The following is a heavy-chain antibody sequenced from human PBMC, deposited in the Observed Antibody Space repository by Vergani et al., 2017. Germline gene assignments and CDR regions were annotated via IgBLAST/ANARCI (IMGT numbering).Heavy chain of an antibody. D-gene: IGHD2-15*01. CDR3: TRHWAVVAANNWFDP. V-gene: IGHV4-59*04. CDR1: GFTFSSYSMN. Sequence: VQLLESGGGLVQPGGSLRLSCAASGFTFSSYSMNWVRQAPGKGLEWIGSIYYSGSTYYNPSLESRVTMSVDTSKSQFSLKLSSVTAADTAVYYCTRHWAVVAANNWFDPWGQGTLVTVSS. CDR2: IYYSGST. J-gene: IGHJ5*02.